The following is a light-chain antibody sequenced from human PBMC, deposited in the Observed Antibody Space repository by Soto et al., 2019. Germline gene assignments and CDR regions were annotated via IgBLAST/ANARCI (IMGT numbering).Light chain of an antibody. Sequence: IQLTQSPSSLSASVGDRVTVTCRASQGIGTYLVWYQQKPGKAPKLLVYAASSLQSGVPSRFSGSGSGTDFTLTISSLQPEDSATYYCQQANSFPQTFGQGTKVDIK. V-gene: IGKV1-12*01. CDR2: AAS. CDR1: QGIGTY. CDR3: QQANSFPQT. J-gene: IGKJ1*01.